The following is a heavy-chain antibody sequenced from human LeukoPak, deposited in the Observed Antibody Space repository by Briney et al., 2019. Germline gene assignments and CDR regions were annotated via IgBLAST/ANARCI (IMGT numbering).Heavy chain of an antibody. Sequence: GGSLRLSCAASGFTFSSYGIHWVRQAPGKGLEWVAVVSYDGTKKYYADSVKGRFTISRDNSKNTLYLQMNSLGADDTAVYYCARDLGAAAGSPAEYFQHWGQGTLVTVSS. V-gene: IGHV3-30-3*01. J-gene: IGHJ1*01. CDR1: GFTFSSYG. CDR3: ARDLGAAAGSPAEYFQH. CDR2: VSYDGTKK. D-gene: IGHD6-13*01.